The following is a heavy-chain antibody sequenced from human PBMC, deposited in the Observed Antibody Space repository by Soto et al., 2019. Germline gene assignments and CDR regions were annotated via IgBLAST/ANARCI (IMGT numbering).Heavy chain of an antibody. CDR1: VYTFTSYD. J-gene: IGHJ5*02. V-gene: IGHV1-8*01. CDR3: ARGDYSNQLPLDP. D-gene: IGHD4-4*01. CDR2: MNPNSGNT. Sequence: QVQLVQSGAEVKKPGASVKVSCEASVYTFTSYDINCVRQATGQGLEWMGWMNPNSGNTGYAQKFQGRVTMTRNTSISTAYMELSSLRSEDTAVYYCARGDYSNQLPLDPWGQGTLVTVSS.